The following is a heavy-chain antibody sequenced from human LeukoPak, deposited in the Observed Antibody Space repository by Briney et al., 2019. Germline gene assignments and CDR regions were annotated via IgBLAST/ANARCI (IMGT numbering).Heavy chain of an antibody. CDR1: GGSINSHY. Sequence: SETLSLTCTVSGGSINSHYWSWIRQPPGKGLEWIGYIYYSGSTNYNPSLKSRVTISVDTSKNQFSLKLSSVTAADTAVYYCARREQQLVFGWFDPWGQGTLVTVSS. D-gene: IGHD6-13*01. J-gene: IGHJ5*02. V-gene: IGHV4-59*08. CDR2: IYYSGST. CDR3: ARREQQLVFGWFDP.